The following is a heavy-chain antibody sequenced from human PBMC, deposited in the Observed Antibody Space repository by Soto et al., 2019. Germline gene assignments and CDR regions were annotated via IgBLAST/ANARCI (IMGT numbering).Heavy chain of an antibody. CDR2: IFSNDEK. Sequence: QVTVKESGPVLVKPTETLTLTCTVSGFSLSNAGLGVSWIRQPPGKALEWLAHIFSNDEKSYSTSLKSRLTIPTETSTSQVVLTMTIMDPVDTAAYYCASTYSTSWYWFDPWGQGTLVTVSS. D-gene: IGHD6-13*01. V-gene: IGHV2-26*04. CDR3: ASTYSTSWYWFDP. J-gene: IGHJ5*02. CDR1: GFSLSNAGLG.